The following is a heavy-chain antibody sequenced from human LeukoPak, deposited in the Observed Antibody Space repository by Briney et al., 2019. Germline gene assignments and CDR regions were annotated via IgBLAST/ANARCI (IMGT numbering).Heavy chain of an antibody. D-gene: IGHD3-22*01. CDR1: GFTFSSYG. J-gene: IGHJ4*02. V-gene: IGHV3-48*01. CDR2: ISSSSSTI. Sequence: GGSLRLSCAASGFTFSSYGMTWVRQAPGKGLEWVSYISSSSSTIYYADSVKGRFTISRDNAKNSLYLQLNSLRAEDTAVYYCARVLDSSGYEAFYYFDYWGQGTLVTVSS. CDR3: ARVLDSSGYEAFYYFDY.